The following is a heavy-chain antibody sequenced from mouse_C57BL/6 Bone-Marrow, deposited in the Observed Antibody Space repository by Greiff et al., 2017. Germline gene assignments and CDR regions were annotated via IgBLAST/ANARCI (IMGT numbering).Heavy chain of an antibody. CDR1: GYTFTDYE. D-gene: IGHD1-1*01. V-gene: IGHV1-15*01. J-gene: IGHJ3*01. CDR2: IDPETGGT. CDR3: TREKVAYGSSPSWFAY. Sequence: VQLQQSGAELVRPGASVTLSCKASGYTFTDYEMHWVKQTPVHGLEWIGAIDPETGGTAYNQKFKGKAILTADKSSSTAYMELRSLTSEDSAVYYCTREKVAYGSSPSWFAYWGQGTLVTVSA.